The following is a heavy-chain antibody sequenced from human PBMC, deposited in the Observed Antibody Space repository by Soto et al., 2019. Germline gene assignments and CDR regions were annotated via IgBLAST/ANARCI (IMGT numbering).Heavy chain of an antibody. CDR2: ISYDGANQ. J-gene: IGHJ4*02. V-gene: IGHV3-30*18. D-gene: IGHD5-12*01. CDR1: GFTFSDYA. Sequence: SLRLSCAASGFTFSDYAMHWVRQIPGKGLEWVAVISYDGANQFYSESVKGRFSISRDNSMSTVRLQLNSLRADDTAVFYCAKDRSLFLYSGLDFWGRGTLVTVSS. CDR3: AKDRSLFLYSGLDF.